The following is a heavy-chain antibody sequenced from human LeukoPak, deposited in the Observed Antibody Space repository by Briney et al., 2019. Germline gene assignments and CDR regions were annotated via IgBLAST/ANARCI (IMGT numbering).Heavy chain of an antibody. Sequence: PGGSLRLSCAASGFTFSGYYMSWIRQAPGKGLEWVSYISSSGSTIYYADSVKGRFTISRDNAKNSLYLQMNSLRAEDTAVYYCARGLAIRRTMVRGVIDYWGQGTLVTVSS. V-gene: IGHV3-11*01. D-gene: IGHD3-10*01. CDR2: ISSSGSTI. CDR3: ARGLAIRRTMVRGVIDY. CDR1: GFTFSGYY. J-gene: IGHJ4*02.